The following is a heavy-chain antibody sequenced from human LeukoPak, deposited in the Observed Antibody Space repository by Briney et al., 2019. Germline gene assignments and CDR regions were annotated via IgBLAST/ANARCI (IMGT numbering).Heavy chain of an antibody. J-gene: IGHJ6*03. CDR1: GYSISSGYY. V-gene: IGHV4-38-2*02. D-gene: IGHD3-16*01. CDR3: ARVRGWRGGGDYMDV. Sequence: PSETLSLTCTVSGYSISSGYYWGWIRQPPGKGLEWIGSIYHSGSTYYNPSLKSRVTISVDTSKNQFSLKLSSVTAADTAVYYCARVRGWRGGGDYMDVWGKGTTVTVSS. CDR2: IYHSGST.